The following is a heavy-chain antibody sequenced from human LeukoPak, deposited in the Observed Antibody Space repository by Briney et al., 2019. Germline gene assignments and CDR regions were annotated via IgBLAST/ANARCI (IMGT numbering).Heavy chain of an antibody. Sequence: GGSLRLSCAASGFTFSSYGMHWVRQAPGKGLEWVAFIRSEGINKYYADSVKGRFTVSRDNSNNTLYLQMNSLRVEDTAVYYCAKDSGYTSSWCDFWGQGTLVTVSS. D-gene: IGHD6-13*01. CDR2: IRSEGINK. CDR1: GFTFSSYG. V-gene: IGHV3-30*02. J-gene: IGHJ4*02. CDR3: AKDSGYTSSWCDF.